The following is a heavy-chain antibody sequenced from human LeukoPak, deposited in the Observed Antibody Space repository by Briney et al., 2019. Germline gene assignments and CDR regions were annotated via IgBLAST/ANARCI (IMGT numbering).Heavy chain of an antibody. CDR2: IYHSGST. CDR1: GGSISSSNW. V-gene: IGHV4-4*02. J-gene: IGHJ4*02. CDR3: AREDDSSGYDY. Sequence: SETLSLTCAVSGGSISSSNWWSWVRQPPGKGLEWIGEIYHSGSTYYNPSLKSRVTISVDRSKNQFSLKLSSVTAADTAVYYCAREDDSSGYDYWGQGTLVTVSS. D-gene: IGHD3-22*01.